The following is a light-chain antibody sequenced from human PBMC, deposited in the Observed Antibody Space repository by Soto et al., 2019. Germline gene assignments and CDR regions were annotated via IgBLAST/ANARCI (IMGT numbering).Light chain of an antibody. J-gene: IGLJ3*02. V-gene: IGLV2-8*01. CDR1: SSDIGSYDL. CDR3: SSFAGSNNVV. CDR2: DVT. Sequence: QSVLTQPPSASGSPGQSVTISCAGTSSDIGSYDLVSWYQQHPGKAPKLMIYDVTKRPSGVPDRFSGSKSGNAASLTVSGLQTEDEADYYCSSFAGSNNVVFGGGTKLTVL.